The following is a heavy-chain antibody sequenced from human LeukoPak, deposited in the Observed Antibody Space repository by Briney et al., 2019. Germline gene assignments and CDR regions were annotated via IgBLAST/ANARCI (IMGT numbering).Heavy chain of an antibody. J-gene: IGHJ4*02. CDR3: AKLLAYCGGDCYSNYFDY. D-gene: IGHD2-21*02. V-gene: IGHV3-23*01. CDR1: GFTFSSYA. CDR2: ISGSGGST. Sequence: GGSLRLSCAASGFTFSSYAMSWVRQAPGKGLEWVSAISGSGGSTYYADSVKGRFTISRDNSKNTLYLQMNSLRAEDTAVYYCAKLLAYCGGDCYSNYFDYWGQGTLVTVSS.